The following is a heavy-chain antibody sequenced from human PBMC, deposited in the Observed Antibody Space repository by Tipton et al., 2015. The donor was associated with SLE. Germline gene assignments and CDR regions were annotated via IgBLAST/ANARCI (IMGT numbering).Heavy chain of an antibody. J-gene: IGHJ1*01. Sequence: RSLRLSCAASGFTFDDYAMHWVRQAPGKGLEWVSGISWNSGSIGYADSVKGRFTISRDNAKNSLYLQMNSLRAEDTALYYCAKGLGYCSGGSCLFSEYFQHWGQGTLVTVSS. CDR3: AKGLGYCSGGSCLFSEYFQH. D-gene: IGHD2-15*01. CDR1: GFTFDDYA. CDR2: ISWNSGSI. V-gene: IGHV3-9*01.